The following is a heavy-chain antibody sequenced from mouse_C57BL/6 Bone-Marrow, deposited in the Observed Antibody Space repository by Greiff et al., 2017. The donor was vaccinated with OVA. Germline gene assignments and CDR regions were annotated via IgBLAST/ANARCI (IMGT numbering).Heavy chain of an antibody. J-gene: IGHJ2*01. CDR2: IDPSDSET. CDR1: GYTFTSYW. Sequence: QVQLQQPGAELVRPGSSVKLSCKASGYTFTSYWMHWVKQRPIQGLEWIGNIDPSDSETHYNQKFKDKATLTVDKSSSTAYMQLSSLTSEDSAVYYCAIIYYDYEAFGDWGQGTTLTVAS. CDR3: AIIYYDYEAFGD. D-gene: IGHD2-4*01. V-gene: IGHV1-52*01.